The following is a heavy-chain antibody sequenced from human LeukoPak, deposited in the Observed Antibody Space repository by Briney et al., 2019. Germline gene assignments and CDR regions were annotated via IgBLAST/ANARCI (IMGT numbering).Heavy chain of an antibody. CDR1: GGSISSYY. CDR2: IYYSGST. CDR3: ARGGLLWFGELIDY. D-gene: IGHD3-10*01. J-gene: IGHJ4*02. V-gene: IGHV4-59*01. Sequence: SETLSLTCTLSGGSISSYYGSWIRQPPGKGLEWIGYIYYSGSTNYNPSLKSRVTISVDTSKNQFSLKLSSVTAADTAVYYCARGGLLWFGELIDYWGQGTQVTVSS.